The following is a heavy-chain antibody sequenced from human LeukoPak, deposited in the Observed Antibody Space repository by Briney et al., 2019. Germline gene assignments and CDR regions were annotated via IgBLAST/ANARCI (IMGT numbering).Heavy chain of an antibody. CDR3: ARVKGYSSTRYYFDY. CDR1: GFTFDDYG. CDR2: INRNGDST. J-gene: IGHJ4*02. Sequence: GGSLRLSCAASGFTFDDYGMSWVRQAPGKGLEWVAGINRNGDSTGYADSVKGRFTISRDDAKNSLYLQMNSLRAEDTALYHCARVKGYSSTRYYFDYWGQGTLVTVSS. D-gene: IGHD6-13*01. V-gene: IGHV3-20*01.